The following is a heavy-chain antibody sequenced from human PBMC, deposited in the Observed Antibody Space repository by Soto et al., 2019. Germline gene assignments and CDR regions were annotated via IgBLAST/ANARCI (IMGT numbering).Heavy chain of an antibody. V-gene: IGHV4-30-4*01. CDR1: GGSISSGDYY. J-gene: IGHJ4*02. D-gene: IGHD6-19*01. CDR2: IYYSGST. CDR3: VRVGSGIAVRPLDY. Sequence: PSETLSLTCTVSGGSISSGDYYWSWIRQPPGKGLEWIGYIYYSGSTYYNPSLKSRVTISLDTSKNQFSLKLSSVTAADTAVYYCVRVGSGIAVRPLDYWGQGTLVTVSS.